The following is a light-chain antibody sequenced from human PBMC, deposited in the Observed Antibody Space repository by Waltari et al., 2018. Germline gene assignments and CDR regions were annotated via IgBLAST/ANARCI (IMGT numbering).Light chain of an antibody. J-gene: IGKJ4*01. CDR1: QAISTY. CDR2: SSS. V-gene: IGKV1-39*01. Sequence: DTLMTQSPSSLSASVGDRVTITCRASQAISTYVNWYQQTPGVAPKPLIFSSSTLHRGVSARFSGSGSGTEFTLTISNLQPDDFATYYCQQSYSAPLAFGGGTKLDI. CDR3: QQSYSAPLA.